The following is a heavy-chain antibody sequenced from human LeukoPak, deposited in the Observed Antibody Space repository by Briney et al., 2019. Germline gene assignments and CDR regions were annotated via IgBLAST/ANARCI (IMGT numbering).Heavy chain of an antibody. CDR3: ARGGSYLSAFDI. V-gene: IGHV3-20*04. Sequence: GGSLRLSCAASGFTFDDYVMSWVRQAPGKGLEWVSGINWNGGSTGYVDSVKGRFTIYRDNVKNSLYLQMNSLRAEDTAVYYCARGGSYLSAFDIWGQGTMVTVSS. J-gene: IGHJ3*02. D-gene: IGHD1-26*01. CDR2: INWNGGST. CDR1: GFTFDDYV.